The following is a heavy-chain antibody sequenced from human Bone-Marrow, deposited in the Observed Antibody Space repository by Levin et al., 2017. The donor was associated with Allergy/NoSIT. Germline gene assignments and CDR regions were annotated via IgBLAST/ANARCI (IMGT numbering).Heavy chain of an antibody. CDR3: ARTGYCSSTSCYDGANYDDDGMDG. V-gene: IGHV3-30-3*01. Sequence: GGSLRLSCAASGFTFSSYAMHWVRQAPGKGLEWVAVISYDGSNKYYADSVKGRFTISRDNSKNTLYLQMNSLRAEDTAVYYCARTGYCSSTSCYDGANYDDDGMDGWGQGTTVTVSS. J-gene: IGHJ6*02. D-gene: IGHD2-2*01. CDR2: ISYDGSNK. CDR1: GFTFSSYA.